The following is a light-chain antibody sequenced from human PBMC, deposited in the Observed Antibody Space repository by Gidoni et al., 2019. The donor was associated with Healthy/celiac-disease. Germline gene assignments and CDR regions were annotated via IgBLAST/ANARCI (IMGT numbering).Light chain of an antibody. J-gene: IGKJ1*01. Sequence: ENVVTPSPGTLSLSPGERANLSCRASQSVSSSYFAWYKQKPVQAPRLLIYGASSRATRIPDRFSGSGSETDFTLTSSRLEPEDFAVYYWQQYGSSMTFGQGTKVEIK. CDR2: GAS. CDR1: QSVSSSY. V-gene: IGKV3-20*01. CDR3: QQYGSSMT.